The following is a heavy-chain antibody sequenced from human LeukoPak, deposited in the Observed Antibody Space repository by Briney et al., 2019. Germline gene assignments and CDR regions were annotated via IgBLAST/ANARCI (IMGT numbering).Heavy chain of an antibody. CDR2: ISVRSNYI. CDR1: GYTFSSYS. V-gene: IGHV3-21*01. Sequence: PGGSLRLSCAASGYTFSSYSINWVRQAPGKGLEWVSSISVRSNYIYYADSVRGRFRISRDNAKNSLYLQMNSLRAEDTAVYYCARARSQQWLVPRYWGQGTLVTVSS. CDR3: ARARSQQWLVPRY. D-gene: IGHD6-19*01. J-gene: IGHJ4*02.